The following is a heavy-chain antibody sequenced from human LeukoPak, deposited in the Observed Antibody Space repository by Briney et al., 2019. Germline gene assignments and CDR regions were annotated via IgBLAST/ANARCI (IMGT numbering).Heavy chain of an antibody. J-gene: IGHJ4*02. CDR1: GYSFTSYW. Sequence: GESLKISCKGSGYSFTSYWIGWVRQMPGKGLEWMGIIYPGDSDTRYSPSFQGQVTISADKSISTAYLQWSSLKASDTAMYYCARHSFGNWNDGSFDYWGKGTLVTVSS. CDR3: ARHSFGNWNDGSFDY. D-gene: IGHD1-1*01. CDR2: IYPGDSDT. V-gene: IGHV5-51*01.